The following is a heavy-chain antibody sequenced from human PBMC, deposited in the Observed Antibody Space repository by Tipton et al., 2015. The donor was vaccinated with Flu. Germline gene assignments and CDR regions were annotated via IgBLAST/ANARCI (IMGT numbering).Heavy chain of an antibody. V-gene: IGHV4-59*08. J-gene: IGHJ4*02. CDR1: GGSISSYY. Sequence: TLSLTCTVSGGSISSYYWSWIRQPPGKGLEWIGYIYYSGSTNYNPSLRSRVTISGDTSKNQFSLQLDTVTAEDTAVYYCARSPSYSGSGIYPYYFDDWAQGTLVTVSS. CDR3: ARSPSYSGSGIYPYYFDD. CDR2: IYYSGST. D-gene: IGHD3-10*01.